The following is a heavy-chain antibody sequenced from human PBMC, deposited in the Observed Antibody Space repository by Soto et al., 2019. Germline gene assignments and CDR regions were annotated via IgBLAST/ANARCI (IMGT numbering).Heavy chain of an antibody. CDR1: GGSISSSSYY. Sequence: SETLSLTCTVSGGSISSSSYYWGWIRQPPGKGLEWIGSIYYSGSTYYNPSLKSRVTISVDTSKNQFSLKLSSVTAADTAVYYCARHPSDIVVVPAARPKNWFDPWGQGTLVTVSS. V-gene: IGHV4-39*01. J-gene: IGHJ5*02. CDR2: IYYSGST. CDR3: ARHPSDIVVVPAARPKNWFDP. D-gene: IGHD2-2*01.